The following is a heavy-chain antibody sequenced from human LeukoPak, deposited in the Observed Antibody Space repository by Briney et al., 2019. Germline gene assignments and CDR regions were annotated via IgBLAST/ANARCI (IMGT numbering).Heavy chain of an antibody. CDR3: ARGGYCSGGSCYSEDWFDP. D-gene: IGHD2-15*01. Sequence: PGESLKIPCKGSGYSFSTYWVAWVRQRPGKGLEWMGIIYPGDSATRYSPSFQGQVTISADKSINTAYLQRSSLKASDTAMYYCARGGYCSGGSCYSEDWFDPWGQGTLVTVSS. CDR1: GYSFSTYW. CDR2: IYPGDSAT. J-gene: IGHJ5*02. V-gene: IGHV5-51*01.